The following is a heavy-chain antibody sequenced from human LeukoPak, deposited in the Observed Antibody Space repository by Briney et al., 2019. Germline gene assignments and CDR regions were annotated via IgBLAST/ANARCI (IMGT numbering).Heavy chain of an antibody. Sequence: GGSLRLSCVASGFTFSSSWMSWVRRAPGKGLEWVANIKQDGTEEYYVDSVRGRFSISKDNAKNSLYLQTNSLRAEDTAVYYCAKGLPVSDFWSGNGYYYGMDVWGQGTTVTVS. CDR3: AKGLPVSDFWSGNGYYYGMDV. CDR1: GFTFSSSW. J-gene: IGHJ6*02. D-gene: IGHD3-3*01. V-gene: IGHV3-7*03. CDR2: IKQDGTEE.